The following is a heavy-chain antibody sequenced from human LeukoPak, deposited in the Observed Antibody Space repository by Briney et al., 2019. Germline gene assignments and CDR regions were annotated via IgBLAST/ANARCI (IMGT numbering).Heavy chain of an antibody. D-gene: IGHD3-16*01. CDR1: RFTFRNFG. CDR3: AKDGDFGDTDSWYFDY. J-gene: IGHJ4*02. V-gene: IGHV3-30*02. Sequence: GGSLRLSCAASRFTFRNFGMHWVRQAPGRGLEWVAFIRYDGTNKYYADSVKGRFTISRDNSKNTLSLQMNSLRAEDAAIYYCAKDGDFGDTDSWYFDYWGQGTLVTVSS. CDR2: IRYDGTNK.